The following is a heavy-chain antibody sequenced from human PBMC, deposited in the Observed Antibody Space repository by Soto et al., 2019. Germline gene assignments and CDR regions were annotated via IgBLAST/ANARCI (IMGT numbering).Heavy chain of an antibody. CDR3: AGGGCYCSLIWFGP. V-gene: IGHV4-30-2*01. CDR2: IYQSGNT. D-gene: IGHD2-21*01. J-gene: IGHJ5*02. Sequence: QLQLQESGSGLVKPSQTLSLTCAVSGGSINSGCYSWSWIRQPPGKALEWIGYIYQSGNTSHNPSLQGRVTISVDRSQEEFSLKLCSVVAVDTAVCYCAGGGCYCSLIWFGPWGQGTLGTVSS. CDR1: GGSINSGCYS.